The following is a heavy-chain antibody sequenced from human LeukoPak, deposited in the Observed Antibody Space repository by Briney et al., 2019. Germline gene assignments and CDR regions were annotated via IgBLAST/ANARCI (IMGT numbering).Heavy chain of an antibody. CDR2: IYHSGRT. CDR3: ARAGGSGLIDY. Sequence: SETLSLTCAVSGGSISSSNWWSWVRQPPGKGLEWIGEIYHSGRTNYTPSLKSRVTISVDKSKNQLSLKLSSVTAADTAVYYCARAGGSGLIDYWGQGTLVTVSS. CDR1: GGSISSSNW. V-gene: IGHV4-4*02. J-gene: IGHJ4*02. D-gene: IGHD6-19*01.